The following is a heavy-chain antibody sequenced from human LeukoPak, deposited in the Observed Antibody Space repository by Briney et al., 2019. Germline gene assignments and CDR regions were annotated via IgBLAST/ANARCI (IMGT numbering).Heavy chain of an antibody. D-gene: IGHD2-21*01. CDR2: IKQDANEK. CDR1: GFIFTNYW. V-gene: IGHV3-7*03. CDR3: ARGGYFRLDY. Sequence: GGSLRLSCAASGFIFTNYWMSWVRQAPGKGLEWVASIKQDANEKYYVDSVKGRFTISRDNAKNSLYLQMNSLRAEDTALYYCARGGYFRLDYRGQGTLVTVSS. J-gene: IGHJ4*02.